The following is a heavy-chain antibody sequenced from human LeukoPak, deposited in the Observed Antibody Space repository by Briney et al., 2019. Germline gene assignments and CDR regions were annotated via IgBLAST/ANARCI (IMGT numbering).Heavy chain of an antibody. D-gene: IGHD6-19*01. CDR2: ISACNGNT. V-gene: IGHV1-18*01. CDR1: GYTFTSYG. J-gene: IGHJ6*03. Sequence: ASVKVSCKASGYTFTSYGISWVRQAPGQGLEWMGWISACNGNTNYAQKLQGRVTMTTDTSTSTAYMELRSLRSDDTAVYYCARWYSSGWYGVGFYYYYYMDVWGKGTTVTISS. CDR3: ARWYSSGWYGVGFYYYYYMDV.